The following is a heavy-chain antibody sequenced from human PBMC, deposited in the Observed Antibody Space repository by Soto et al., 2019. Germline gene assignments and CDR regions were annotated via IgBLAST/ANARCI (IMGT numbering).Heavy chain of an antibody. CDR1: GYTFTSYA. CDR3: ARAVAVPADFDY. D-gene: IGHD6-19*01. V-gene: IGHV1-3*05. J-gene: IGHJ4*02. CDR2: INAGNGNT. Sequence: QVQLVQSGAEEKKPGASVKISCKASGYTFTSYAMHWVRQAPGQRLEWMGWINAGNGNTKYSQKFQGRVTITRDTPPSTAYMELGSLRSEDTAVYYCARAVAVPADFDYGSQGNLVNVSS.